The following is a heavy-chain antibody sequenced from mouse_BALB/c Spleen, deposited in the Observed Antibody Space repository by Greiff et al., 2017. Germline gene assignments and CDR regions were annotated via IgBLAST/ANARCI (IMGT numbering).Heavy chain of an antibody. CDR3: ARALRARYFDV. V-gene: IGHV5-4*02. CDR2: ISDGGSYT. J-gene: IGHJ1*01. Sequence: EVQLVESGGGLVKPGGSLKLSCAASGFTFSDYYMYWVRQTPEKRLEWVATISDGGSYTYYPDSVKGRFTISRDNAKNNLYLQMSSLKSEDTAMYYCARALRARYFDVWGAGTTVTVSS. CDR1: GFTFSDYY. D-gene: IGHD1-1*01.